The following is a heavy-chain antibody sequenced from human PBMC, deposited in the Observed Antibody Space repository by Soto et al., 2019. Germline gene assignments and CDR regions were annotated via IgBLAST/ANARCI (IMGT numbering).Heavy chain of an antibody. J-gene: IGHJ5*02. V-gene: IGHV4-59*08. CDR2: IYYSGST. CDR1: GGSISSYY. CDR3: ARRGYCSGGSCYSDSYWFDP. Sequence: SETLSLTCTVSGGSISSYYWSWIRQPPGKGLEWIGYIYYSGSTNYNPSLKSRVTISVDTSKNQFSLKLSSVTAADTAVYYCARRGYCSGGSCYSDSYWFDPGGQGTRVTVSS. D-gene: IGHD2-15*01.